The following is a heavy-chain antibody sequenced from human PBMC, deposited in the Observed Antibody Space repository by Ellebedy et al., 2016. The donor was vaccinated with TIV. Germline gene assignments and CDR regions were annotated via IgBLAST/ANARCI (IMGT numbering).Heavy chain of an antibody. V-gene: IGHV3-21*01. CDR2: ISSSSSYI. CDR3: ARDHEIFDY. Sequence: GGSLRLXCAASGFTFSSYSMNWVRQAPGKGLEWVSSISSSSSYIYYADSVKGRFAISRDNAKNSLYLQMNSLRAEDTAVYYCARDHEIFDYWGQGTLVTVSS. CDR1: GFTFSSYS. D-gene: IGHD5-24*01. J-gene: IGHJ4*02.